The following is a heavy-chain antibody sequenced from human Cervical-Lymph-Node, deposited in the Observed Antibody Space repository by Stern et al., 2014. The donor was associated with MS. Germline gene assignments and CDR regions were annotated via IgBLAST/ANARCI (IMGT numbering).Heavy chain of an antibody. V-gene: IGHV3-30-3*01. D-gene: IGHD3-22*01. CDR3: AREHYYDSTVYYPLFDC. Sequence: VQLVESGGGVVQPGRSLRLSCVASGFTFSNYAMHWVRQAPGKGLEWVAIMSYGGSDKYYADSVKGRFTISRDNSKNTLYLQMNSLRAEDTAVYYCAREHYYDSTVYYPLFDCWGQGTLVTVSS. CDR1: GFTFSNYA. CDR2: MSYGGSDK. J-gene: IGHJ4*02.